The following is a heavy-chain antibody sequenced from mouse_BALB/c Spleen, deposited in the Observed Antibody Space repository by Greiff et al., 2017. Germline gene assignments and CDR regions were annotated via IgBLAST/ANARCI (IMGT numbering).Heavy chain of an antibody. CDR3: ARVDYGYDAMDY. CDR2: IHYSGST. J-gene: IGHJ4*01. Sequence: EVQLQQSGPDLVKPSQSLSLTCTVTGYSITSGYSCHWIRQSPGNKLEWMGYIHYSGSTNYNPSLKSRISITRDTSKNQFFLQLNSMTTEDTATYYCARVDYGYDAMDYWGQGTSVTVSA. CDR1: GYSITSGYS. V-gene: IGHV3-1*02. D-gene: IGHD1-2*01.